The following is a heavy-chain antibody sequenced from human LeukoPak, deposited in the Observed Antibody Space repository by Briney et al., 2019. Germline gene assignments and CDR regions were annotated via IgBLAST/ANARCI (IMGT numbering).Heavy chain of an antibody. J-gene: IGHJ5*02. D-gene: IGHD6-19*01. CDR3: ARTAVVGRAFDL. Sequence: GGSLRLSCAASGFSISSYWMNWVRQAPGKGLEWVANIKQDASEKYYVDFVKGRFTISRDNAKNSLDLQMNSLRVEDTAIYYCARTAVVGRAFDLWGQGTLVTVSS. V-gene: IGHV3-7*01. CDR2: IKQDASEK. CDR1: GFSISSYW.